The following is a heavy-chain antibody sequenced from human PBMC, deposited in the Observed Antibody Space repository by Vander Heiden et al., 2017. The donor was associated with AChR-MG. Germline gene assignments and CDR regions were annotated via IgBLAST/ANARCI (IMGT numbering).Heavy chain of an antibody. V-gene: IGHV3-73*01. CDR3: TRRSNYDLLTGYSDQ. D-gene: IGHD3-9*01. J-gene: IGHJ4*02. CDR2: ITSKANNYAT. Sequence: EVQLVESGGRLVQPGGSLSLSCATPGFSFRASAMHWVRQASGKGLEWIGRITSKANNYATAYAASVKGRFTISRDDSKNTAYLQMNSLKTEDTAVYYCTRRSNYDLLTGYSDQWGQGTLVTVSS. CDR1: GFSFRASA.